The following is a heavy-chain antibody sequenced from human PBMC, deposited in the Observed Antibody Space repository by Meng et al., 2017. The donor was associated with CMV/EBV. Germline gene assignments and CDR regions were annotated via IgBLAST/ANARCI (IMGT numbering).Heavy chain of an antibody. CDR1: GFTFSSYS. CDR3: ARGRDILTGYQGYQYGMDV. J-gene: IGHJ6*02. Sequence: VESLRPSCAASGFTFSSYSMNCVRHAPGKGLEWVSSISSSSSYIYYADSVKGRFTISRDNAKTSLYLQMNSLRAEDTAVYYCARGRDILTGYQGYQYGMDVWGQGTTVTVSS. CDR2: ISSSSSYI. V-gene: IGHV3-21*01. D-gene: IGHD3-9*01.